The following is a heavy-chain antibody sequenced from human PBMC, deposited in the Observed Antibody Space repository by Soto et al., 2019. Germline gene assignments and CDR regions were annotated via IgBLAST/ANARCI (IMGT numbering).Heavy chain of an antibody. CDR1: GGSISSGNYY. Sequence: SETLSLTCTVSGGSISSGNYYWSWIRQPPGKGLEWIGYIYYSGSTYYNPSLKSRVTISVDTSRNQFSLKLSSVTAADTAVYYCATYYYGSGSRFDPWGQGTLVTSPQ. CDR2: IYYSGST. V-gene: IGHV4-30-4*01. J-gene: IGHJ5*02. CDR3: ATYYYGSGSRFDP. D-gene: IGHD3-10*01.